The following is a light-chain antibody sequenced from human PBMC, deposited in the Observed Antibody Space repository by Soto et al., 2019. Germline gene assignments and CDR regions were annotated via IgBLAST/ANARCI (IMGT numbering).Light chain of an antibody. V-gene: IGKV1-5*03. J-gene: IGKJ1*01. CDR2: KAS. CDR1: QSISSW. Sequence: DIQMTQSPSTLSASIGDRVTITCRASQSISSWLAWYQQKPGKAPKVLIYKASRLESGVPSRFSGSGSGTEFTLTISSLQPDDFATYYCQQYNSYSLTFGQGTKVEIK. CDR3: QQYNSYSLT.